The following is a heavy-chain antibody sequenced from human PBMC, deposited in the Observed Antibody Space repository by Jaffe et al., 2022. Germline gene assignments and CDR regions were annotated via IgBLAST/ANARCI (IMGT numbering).Heavy chain of an antibody. V-gene: IGHV3-7*01. J-gene: IGHJ3*02. CDR1: GFTFSSYW. D-gene: IGHD1-7*01. CDR3: ASLYGITGTIDAFDI. Sequence: EVQLVESGGGLVQPGGSLRLSCAASGFTFSSYWMSWVRQAPGKGLEWVANIKQDGSEKYYVDSVKGRFTISRDNAKNSLYLQMNSLRAEDTAVYYCASLYGITGTIDAFDIWGQGTMVTVSS. CDR2: IKQDGSEK.